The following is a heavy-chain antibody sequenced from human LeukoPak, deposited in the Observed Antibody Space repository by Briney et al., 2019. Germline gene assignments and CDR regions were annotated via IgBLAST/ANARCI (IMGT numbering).Heavy chain of an antibody. J-gene: IGHJ4*02. CDR3: ARLLWFGESYDY. D-gene: IGHD3-10*01. CDR2: INLNSRGT. Sequence: GASVTVSFKASGYTFTDYYMHWVRQAPGQGREWMGWINLNSRGTNYAKKFQGRVTMTRDRAISTAYMELSRLRSDDTAVYYCARLLWFGESYDYWGQGTLVTVSS. V-gene: IGHV1-2*02. CDR1: GYTFTDYY.